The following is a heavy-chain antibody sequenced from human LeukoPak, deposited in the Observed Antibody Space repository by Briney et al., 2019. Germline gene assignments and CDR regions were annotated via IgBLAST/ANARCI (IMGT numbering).Heavy chain of an antibody. D-gene: IGHD2-2*01. V-gene: IGHV3-9*03. Sequence: GRSLRLSCAASGFTFDDYAMHWVRQAPGKGLEWVSGISWNSGSIGYADSVKGRFTISRDNAKNSLYLQMNSLRAEDMALYYCAKVGAMRDPYDAFDIWGQGTMVTVSS. J-gene: IGHJ3*02. CDR3: AKVGAMRDPYDAFDI. CDR1: GFTFDDYA. CDR2: ISWNSGSI.